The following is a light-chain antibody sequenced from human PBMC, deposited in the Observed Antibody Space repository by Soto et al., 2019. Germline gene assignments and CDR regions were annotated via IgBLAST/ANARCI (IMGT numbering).Light chain of an antibody. CDR1: QPIDTY. Sequence: DIQMTQSPSSLSASVGDRVTITCRASQPIDTYLNWYQHKSGKAPNLLILGASTLQSGVPSRFSGSGSGTDFTLTISSLQPEYFATYYCQQTYSYPTFGPGTKVDI. J-gene: IGKJ3*01. CDR2: GAS. V-gene: IGKV1-39*01. CDR3: QQTYSYPT.